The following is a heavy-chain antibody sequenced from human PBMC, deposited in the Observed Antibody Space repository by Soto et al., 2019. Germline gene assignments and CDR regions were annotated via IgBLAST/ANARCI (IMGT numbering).Heavy chain of an antibody. CDR3: ARERGELGGSFDY. J-gene: IGHJ4*02. Sequence: EVQLVESGGGLVQPGGSLRLSCAASGFTFSSYWMTWVRQAPGKGLEWVANIKQDGSEKYSVDSVKGRFTISRDNAKNALYLQMNSLRAEDTAMYYCARERGELGGSFDYWGQGTLVTVSS. V-gene: IGHV3-7*01. D-gene: IGHD3-16*01. CDR2: IKQDGSEK. CDR1: GFTFSSYW.